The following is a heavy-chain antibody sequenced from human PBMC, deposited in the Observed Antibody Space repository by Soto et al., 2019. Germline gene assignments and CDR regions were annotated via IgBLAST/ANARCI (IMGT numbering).Heavy chain of an antibody. J-gene: IGHJ6*02. Sequence: PGGSLRLSCAASGFTFSSSAMHWVRQAPGKGLEWVAVISYDGSNKYYADSVKGRFTISRDNSKNTLYLQMNSLRAEDTAVYYCARVYGLTKSYYYYGMDVWGQGTTVTVSS. V-gene: IGHV3-30-3*01. CDR2: ISYDGSNK. D-gene: IGHD4-17*01. CDR3: ARVYGLTKSYYYYGMDV. CDR1: GFTFSSSA.